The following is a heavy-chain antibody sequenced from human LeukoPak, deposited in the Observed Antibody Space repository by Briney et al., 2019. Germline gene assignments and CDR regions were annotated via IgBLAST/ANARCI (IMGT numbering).Heavy chain of an antibody. CDR3: ARPNGYGSGSYYDLTWDY. CDR2: IRPDGSEK. D-gene: IGHD3-22*01. Sequence: PGGSLRLSCEASGFTFSNYYMTWVRQAPGRGLEWVANIRPDGSEKYYVDSVRGRFTISRDNAKNSLYLQMNSLRAEDTAIYYCARPNGYGSGSYYDLTWDYWGQGTLVTVPS. CDR1: GFTFSNYY. V-gene: IGHV3-7*04. J-gene: IGHJ4*02.